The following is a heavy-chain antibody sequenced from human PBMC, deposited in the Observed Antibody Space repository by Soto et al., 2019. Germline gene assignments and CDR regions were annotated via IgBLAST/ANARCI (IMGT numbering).Heavy chain of an antibody. Sequence: QITLKESGPTLVKPTQTLTLTCNFSGFSLSTSGVGVGWIRQPPGKALEWLALIYWDDDKRYSPSLKSRLTITKDTSKNLVVLTMTNMDPVDTATYYCVHIRYVSGLFDYWGQGTLVTVSS. CDR3: VHIRYVSGLFDY. V-gene: IGHV2-5*02. CDR2: IYWDDDK. CDR1: GFSLSTSGVG. D-gene: IGHD3-10*01. J-gene: IGHJ4*02.